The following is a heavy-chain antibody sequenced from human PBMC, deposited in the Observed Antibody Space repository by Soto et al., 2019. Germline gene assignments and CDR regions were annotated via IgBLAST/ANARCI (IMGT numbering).Heavy chain of an antibody. CDR1: GFTFSSYA. V-gene: IGHV4-4*02. J-gene: IGHJ6*02. D-gene: IGHD6-19*01. CDR3: ARGSSGWYPIRYYYYYYGMDV. CDR2: IYHSGST. Sequence: GSLRLSCASSGFTFSSYAMHWVRQPPGKGLEWVGEIYHSGSTNYNPSLKSRVTISVDKSKNQFSLKLSSVTAADTAVYYCARGSSGWYPIRYYYYYYGMDVWGQGTTVTVSS.